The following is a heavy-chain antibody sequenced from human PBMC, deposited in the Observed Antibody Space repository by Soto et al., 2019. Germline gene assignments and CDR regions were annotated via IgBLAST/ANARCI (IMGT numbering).Heavy chain of an antibody. D-gene: IGHD3-10*01. Sequence: QVQLQESGPGLVKPSQTLSLTCTVSGGSISSGGYYWSWIRQHPGKGLEWIGYIYYSGSTYYNPSLKSRVSISVDTSKNQFSLKLSSVTAADTAVYYCAREARGRNWFDPWGQGTLVTVSS. V-gene: IGHV4-31*03. CDR2: IYYSGST. J-gene: IGHJ5*02. CDR3: AREARGRNWFDP. CDR1: GGSISSGGYY.